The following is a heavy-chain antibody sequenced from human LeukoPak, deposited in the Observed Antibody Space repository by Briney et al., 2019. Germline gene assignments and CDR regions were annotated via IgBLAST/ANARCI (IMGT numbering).Heavy chain of an antibody. V-gene: IGHV4-34*01. CDR3: ARGVPSSSSPRLDY. D-gene: IGHD6-6*01. CDR1: GGSFSGYY. Sequence: PSETLSLTCAVYGGSFSGYYWSWIRQSPGKGLEWIGEINHSGNINYNPSLKSRITMSIDKSKNQFSLKLRSVTAADTAVYYCARGVPSSSSPRLDYWGQGTLVTVSS. J-gene: IGHJ4*02. CDR2: INHSGNI.